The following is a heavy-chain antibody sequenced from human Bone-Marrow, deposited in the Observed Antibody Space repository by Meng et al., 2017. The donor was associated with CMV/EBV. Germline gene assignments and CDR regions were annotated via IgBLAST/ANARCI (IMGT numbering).Heavy chain of an antibody. CDR3: ARDEGGYFSYYYGMDV. Sequence: GEYLKISCAASGFTFSSYAMHWVRQAPGKGLEWVAVISYDGSNKYYADSVKGRFTISRDNSKNTLFLQMNSLRAEDTAVYYCARDEGGYFSYYYGMDVWGQGTTVTVSS. V-gene: IGHV3-30-3*01. CDR2: ISYDGSNK. J-gene: IGHJ6*02. D-gene: IGHD2-15*01. CDR1: GFTFSSYA.